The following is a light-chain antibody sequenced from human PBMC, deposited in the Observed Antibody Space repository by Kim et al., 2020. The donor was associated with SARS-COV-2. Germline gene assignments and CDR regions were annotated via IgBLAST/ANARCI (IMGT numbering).Light chain of an antibody. V-gene: IGKV1-17*01. CDR3: LQANGYPRV. CDR1: QGIYNN. J-gene: IGKJ1*01. CDR2: AAS. Sequence: ASVGDRVTITCRASQGIYNNLDWYQQKPGKAPKCLIYAASILQSGVPSRFSGSGSGTEFTLTINSLEPEDFATYFCLQANGYPRVFGQGTKVEIK.